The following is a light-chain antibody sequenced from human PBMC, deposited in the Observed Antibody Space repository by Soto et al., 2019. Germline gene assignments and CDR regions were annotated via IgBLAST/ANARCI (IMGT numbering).Light chain of an antibody. V-gene: IGKV3-15*01. CDR1: QSISST. J-gene: IGKJ1*01. CDR2: GAS. Sequence: EIVLPQSPDTLSLSPGASATLSCRASQSISSTHLVWYQQKPGQAPRLLIYGASTRATGIPATFSGSGSGTEFTLTISSLQSEDFAAYYCQQYNNWPWTFGQGTKVDIK. CDR3: QQYNNWPWT.